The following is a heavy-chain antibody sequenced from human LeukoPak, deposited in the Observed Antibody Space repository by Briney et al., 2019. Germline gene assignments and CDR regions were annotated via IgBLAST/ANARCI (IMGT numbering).Heavy chain of an antibody. CDR2: IKQDGSEK. CDR3: AREGFYDSSGYYSKTIDY. Sequence: GGSLRLSCAASGFTFSSYWMSRVRQAPGKGLEWVANIKQDGSEKYYVDSVKGRFTISRDNAKNSLYLQMNSLRAEDTAVYYCAREGFYDSSGYYSKTIDYWGQGTLVTVSS. J-gene: IGHJ4*02. V-gene: IGHV3-7*01. D-gene: IGHD3-22*01. CDR1: GFTFSSYW.